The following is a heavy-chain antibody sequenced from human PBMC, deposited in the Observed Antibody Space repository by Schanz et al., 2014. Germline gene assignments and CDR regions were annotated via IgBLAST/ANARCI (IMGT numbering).Heavy chain of an antibody. Sequence: VQLVESGGGVVQPGRSLRLSCAASGFTFSSYTMKWVRQAPGKGLEWVSSISSTSTYLYYADSVKGRFTISRDSARNSLYLQMSSLRAEDTAVYYCARGTPFLCAYWGQGTLVTVSS. CDR1: GFTFSSYT. CDR3: ARGTPFLCAY. CDR2: ISSTSTYL. D-gene: IGHD2-21*01. V-gene: IGHV3-21*01. J-gene: IGHJ4*02.